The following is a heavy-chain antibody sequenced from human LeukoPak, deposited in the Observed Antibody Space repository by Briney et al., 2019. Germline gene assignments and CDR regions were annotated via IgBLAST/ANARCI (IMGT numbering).Heavy chain of an antibody. CDR2: IIPIFGTA. Sequence: SVKVSCKASGGTFSSYAISWVRQAPGQGLEWMGGIIPIFGTANYAQKFQGRVTITADESTSTAYMELSSLRSGDTAVYYCARDRSPAAVWSQLVPYYYYCGMDVWGQGTTVTVSS. D-gene: IGHD6-13*01. J-gene: IGHJ6*02. CDR3: ARDRSPAAVWSQLVPYYYYCGMDV. CDR1: GGTFSSYA. V-gene: IGHV1-69*13.